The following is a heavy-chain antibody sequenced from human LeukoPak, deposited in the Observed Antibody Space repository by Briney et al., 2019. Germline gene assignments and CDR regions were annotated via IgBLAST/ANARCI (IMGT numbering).Heavy chain of an antibody. CDR3: AKGLPGSTSCYSH. CDR1: GFTXXSYA. J-gene: IGHJ4*02. D-gene: IGHD2-2*01. Sequence: GSLRLSCXASGFTXXSYAMSWVRQAPGKGLEWVSAISGSGGSTYYADSVKGRFTISRDNSKNTLYLQMNSLRAEDTAVYYCAKGLPGSTSCYSHWGQGTLVTVSS. CDR2: ISGSGGST. V-gene: IGHV3-23*01.